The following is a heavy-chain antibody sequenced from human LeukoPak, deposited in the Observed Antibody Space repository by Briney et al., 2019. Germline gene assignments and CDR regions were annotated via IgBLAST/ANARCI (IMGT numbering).Heavy chain of an antibody. J-gene: IGHJ4*02. CDR1: GFTFSNYA. Sequence: GGSLRLSCAASGFTFSNYAIHWVRQAPGKGLEWVSVISYDGTNKYYTDSVKGRFTISRDNSKNTLYLQMNSLKTEDTALYYCARQMATILDGILDYWGQGTLVTVSS. D-gene: IGHD5-24*01. CDR3: ARQMATILDGILDY. CDR2: ISYDGTNK. V-gene: IGHV3-30*04.